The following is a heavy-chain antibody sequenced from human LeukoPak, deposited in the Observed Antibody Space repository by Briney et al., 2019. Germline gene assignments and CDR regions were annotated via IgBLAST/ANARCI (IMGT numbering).Heavy chain of an antibody. CDR3: ARDAVSYDFWSGHGAFDI. J-gene: IGHJ3*02. CDR1: GFTFSSYA. V-gene: IGHV3-30-3*01. D-gene: IGHD3-3*01. CDR2: ISYDGSNK. Sequence: GGSLRLSCAASGFTFSSYAMHWVRQAPGKGLEWVAVISYDGSNKYYADSVKGRFTISRDNSKNTLYLQMNSPRAEDTAVYYCARDAVSYDFWSGHGAFDIWGQGTMVTVSS.